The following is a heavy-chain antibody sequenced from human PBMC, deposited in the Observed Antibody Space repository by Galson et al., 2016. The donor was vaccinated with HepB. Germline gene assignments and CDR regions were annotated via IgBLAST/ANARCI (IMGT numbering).Heavy chain of an antibody. CDR3: ARLDTSSWFDYGSEPYHFDY. J-gene: IGHJ4*02. V-gene: IGHV1-18*01. CDR1: GYTFNTYG. Sequence: SCKASGYTFNTYGITWVRQAPGQGLEWMGWINTYTGNTNYAQKFQGRVTMTTETSTSTAYMELGSLTSDDTAVYYCARLDTSSWFDYGSEPYHFDYWGQGTLVTVSS. D-gene: IGHD6-13*01. CDR2: INTYTGNT.